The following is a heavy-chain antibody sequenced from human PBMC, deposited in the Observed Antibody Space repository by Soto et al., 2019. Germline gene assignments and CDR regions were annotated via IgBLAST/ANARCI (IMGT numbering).Heavy chain of an antibody. J-gene: IGHJ3*02. CDR2: ISGSGGST. CDR3: AKDGWGAVDRWYAFDI. CDR1: GFTFSSYA. V-gene: IGHV3-23*01. Sequence: GGSLRLSCAASGFTFSSYAMSWVRQAPGKGLEWVSAISGSGGSTYYADSVKGRFTISRANSKNTLYLQMNSLRAEDTAVYYCAKDGWGAVDRWYAFDIWGQGTMVTVSS. D-gene: IGHD2-15*01.